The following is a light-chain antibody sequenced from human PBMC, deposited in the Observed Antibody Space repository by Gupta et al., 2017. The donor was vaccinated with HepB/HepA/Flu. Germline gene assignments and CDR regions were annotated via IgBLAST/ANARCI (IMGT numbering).Light chain of an antibody. Sequence: DIVMTKSPLSLSVPPGEPASISCRSSQSLLHGNGYNYLDWYLQKPGQSPQLLIYLGSNRASGVPDRFSGSGSGTDFTLKISRVEAEDVGVYYCMQARQTPRTFGQGTKVEIK. CDR3: MQARQTPRT. CDR1: QSLLHGNGYNY. J-gene: IGKJ1*01. V-gene: IGKV2-28*01. CDR2: LGS.